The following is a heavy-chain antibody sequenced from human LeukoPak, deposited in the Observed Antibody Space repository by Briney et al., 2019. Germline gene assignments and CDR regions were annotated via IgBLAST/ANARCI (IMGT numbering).Heavy chain of an antibody. D-gene: IGHD6-6*01. Sequence: SETLSLTCAVYGGSFSGYYWSWIRQPPGKGLEWIGEINYSGSTNYNPSLKSRVTISVDTSKNQFSLKLSSVTAADTAVYYCARGRLIAARPADYWGQGTLVTVSS. CDR3: ARGRLIAARPADY. CDR1: GGSFSGYY. V-gene: IGHV4-34*01. J-gene: IGHJ4*02. CDR2: INYSGST.